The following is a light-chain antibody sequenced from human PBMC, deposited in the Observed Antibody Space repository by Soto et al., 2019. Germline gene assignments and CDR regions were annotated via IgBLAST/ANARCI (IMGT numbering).Light chain of an antibody. V-gene: IGKV1-39*01. Sequence: DIRVTQSPSSLSASVGDRVTISCRASETISTYFNWYQQKPGKAPKLLIYAASTLHSGVPSRFSGSGSGTDFTLTISSLQPEDFATYYCQQTFTTPLTFGGGTKVDFK. J-gene: IGKJ4*01. CDR3: QQTFTTPLT. CDR2: AAS. CDR1: ETISTY.